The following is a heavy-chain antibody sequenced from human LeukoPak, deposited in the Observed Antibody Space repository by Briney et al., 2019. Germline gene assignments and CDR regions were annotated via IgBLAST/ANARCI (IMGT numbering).Heavy chain of an antibody. CDR2: IYYSGST. V-gene: IGHV4-39*07. CDR1: GGSISSSSYY. J-gene: IGHJ4*02. Sequence: SETLSLTCTVSGGSISSSSYYWGWIRQPPGKGLEWIGSIYYSGSTYYNPSLKSRVTISVDTSKNQFSLKLSSVTAADTAVYYCARGRTIFGVVIIPFDYWGQGTLVTVSS. CDR3: ARGRTIFGVVIIPFDY. D-gene: IGHD3-3*01.